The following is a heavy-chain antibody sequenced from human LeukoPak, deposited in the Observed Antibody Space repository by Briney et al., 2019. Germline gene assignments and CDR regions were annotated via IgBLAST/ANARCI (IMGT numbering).Heavy chain of an antibody. CDR3: AGDELQVFHFDY. CDR2: ISHSGST. J-gene: IGHJ4*02. CDR1: GGSISSGGYY. V-gene: IGHV4-30-2*01. D-gene: IGHD4-23*01. Sequence: PSQTLSLTCTVSGGSISSGGYYWSWIRQPPGKGLEWIGYISHSGSTYYNPSLKSRVTISVDRSKNQFSLKLSSVTAADTAVYYCAGDELQVFHFDYWGQGTLVTVSS.